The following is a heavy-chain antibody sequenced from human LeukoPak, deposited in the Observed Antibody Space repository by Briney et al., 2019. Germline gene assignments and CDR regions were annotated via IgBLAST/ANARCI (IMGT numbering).Heavy chain of an antibody. D-gene: IGHD2-2*01. V-gene: IGHV3-23*01. J-gene: IGHJ5*02. CDR1: GFTFDDYG. Sequence: GGSLRLSCAASGFTFDDYGMSWVRQAPGKGLEWASAISGSGGSTYYADSVKGRFTISRDNSKNTLYLQMNSLRAEDTAVYYCAKGVVVVPAAPFGNWFDPWGQGTLVTVSS. CDR2: ISGSGGST. CDR3: AKGVVVVPAAPFGNWFDP.